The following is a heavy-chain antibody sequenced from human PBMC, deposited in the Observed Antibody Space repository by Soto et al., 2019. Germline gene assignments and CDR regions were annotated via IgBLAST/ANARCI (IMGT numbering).Heavy chain of an antibody. J-gene: IGHJ5*02. D-gene: IGHD2-15*01. Sequence: ASETLSLTCTVSGGSVSSGSYYWSWIRQPPGKGLEWIGYIYYSGSTNYNPSLKSRVTISVDTSKNQFSLKLSSVTAADTAVYYCARGASLGYCSGGSCYSHFSWFDPWGQGTLVTVSS. CDR1: GGSVSSGSYY. CDR3: ARGASLGYCSGGSCYSHFSWFDP. CDR2: IYYSGST. V-gene: IGHV4-61*01.